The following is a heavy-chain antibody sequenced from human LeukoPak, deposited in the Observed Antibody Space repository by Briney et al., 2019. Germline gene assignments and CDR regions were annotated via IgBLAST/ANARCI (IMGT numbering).Heavy chain of an antibody. D-gene: IGHD2-15*01. CDR1: GYTFTGYY. Sequence: GASVKVSCKASGYTFTGYYMHWVRQAPGQGLEWMGWINSNSGGTNYAQKFQGRVTMTRDTSISTAYMELSRLRSDDTAAYYCARLGRRIGFDYWGQGTLVTVSS. V-gene: IGHV1-2*02. J-gene: IGHJ4*02. CDR2: INSNSGGT. CDR3: ARLGRRIGFDY.